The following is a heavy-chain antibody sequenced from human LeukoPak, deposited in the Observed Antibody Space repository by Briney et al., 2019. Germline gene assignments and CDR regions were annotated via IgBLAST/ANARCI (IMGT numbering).Heavy chain of an antibody. V-gene: IGHV4-34*01. CDR3: ARGPYDILTGYSRWFDP. Sequence: SETLSLTCAVYGGSFRNYYWTWIRQPPGKGLEWIGEINHSGSTNYNPSLKSRVTMSVDTSKNQFSLKLSSVTAADTAVYYCARGPYDILTGYSRWFDPWGHGTLVTVSS. J-gene: IGHJ5*02. D-gene: IGHD3-9*01. CDR1: GGSFRNYY. CDR2: INHSGST.